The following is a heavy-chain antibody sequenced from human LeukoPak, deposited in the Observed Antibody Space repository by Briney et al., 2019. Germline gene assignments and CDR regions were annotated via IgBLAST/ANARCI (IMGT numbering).Heavy chain of an antibody. V-gene: IGHV3-48*01. CDR1: GFTLSSYG. CDR3: AREVGTPQAFDI. Sequence: PGGSLRLSCAASGFTLSSYGVNWVRQAPGKGLEWVSYINSRSSTIYYADSVRGRFTISRDNAKNSLYLQMNSLKAEDTAIYYCAREVGTPQAFDIWGQGTMVTVSS. J-gene: IGHJ3*02. CDR2: INSRSSTI. D-gene: IGHD1-26*01.